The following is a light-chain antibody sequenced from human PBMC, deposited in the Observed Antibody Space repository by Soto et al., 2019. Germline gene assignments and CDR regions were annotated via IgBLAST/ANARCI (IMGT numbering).Light chain of an antibody. CDR1: SSDVGGYNY. Sequence: QSVLTQPASVSGSPGQLITISCTGTSSDVGGYNYVSWYQHHPGKAPKLMIYDVSNRPSGVSNRFSGSKSGNTASLSISGLQPEDEADYYCSSYRTSNTRQIVCGTGTKVTVL. CDR2: DVS. V-gene: IGLV2-14*03. CDR3: SSYRTSNTRQIV. J-gene: IGLJ1*01.